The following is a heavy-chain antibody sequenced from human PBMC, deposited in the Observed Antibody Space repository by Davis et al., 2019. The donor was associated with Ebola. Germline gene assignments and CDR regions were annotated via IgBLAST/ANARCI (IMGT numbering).Heavy chain of an antibody. V-gene: IGHV1-69*04. CDR2: IIPILGIA. D-gene: IGHD3-10*01. CDR3: ARTITMVRGGPVDY. CDR1: GGTFSSYA. J-gene: IGHJ4*02. Sequence: SVKVSCKASGGTFSSYAISWVRQAPGQGLEWMGRIIPILGIANYAQKFQGRVTITADKSTSTAYMELSSLRSDDTAVYYCARTITMVRGGPVDYWGQGTLVTVSS.